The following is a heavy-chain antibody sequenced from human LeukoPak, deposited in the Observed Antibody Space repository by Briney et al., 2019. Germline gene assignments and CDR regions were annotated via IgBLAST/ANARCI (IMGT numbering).Heavy chain of an antibody. CDR1: GFTVSNDY. J-gene: IGHJ5*02. D-gene: IGHD6-13*01. CDR2: VTGSAGGT. Sequence: GGSLRLSCAASGFTVSNDYMAWVRQDPGKGLEWVSTVTGSAGGTYYADSVKGRFTISRDNSKNTLYLIMNSLRAEDTAVYYCAKGAAAGLVDWFDPWGQGTLVAVSS. CDR3: AKGAAAGLVDWFDP. V-gene: IGHV3-23*01.